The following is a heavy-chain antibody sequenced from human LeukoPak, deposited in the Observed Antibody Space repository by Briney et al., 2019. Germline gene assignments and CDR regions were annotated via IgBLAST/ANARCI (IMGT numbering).Heavy chain of an antibody. CDR2: IYSGGST. J-gene: IGHJ4*02. CDR3: ATIGGDYVSFDN. CDR1: EFTVSSNY. V-gene: IGHV3-53*04. D-gene: IGHD4-17*01. Sequence: QPGRSLRLSCAASEFTVSSNYMSWVRQAPGKGLEWISVIYSGGSTYYADSVKGRFTISRHNSKNTLYLQMNSLRGEDTAVYYCATIGGDYVSFDNWGQGTLVTVTS.